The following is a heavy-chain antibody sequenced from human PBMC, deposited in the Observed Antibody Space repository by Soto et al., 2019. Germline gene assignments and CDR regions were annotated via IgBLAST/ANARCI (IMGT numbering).Heavy chain of an antibody. Sequence: EVQLVESGGGLVKPGGSLRLSFEASGFTLSSFTRNWVRKVPGRGLEWVSSISSSSSYIYYADSVKGRLTISRDNAKNSLYLQMNSLRAEDTAVYYCARDSGGWWGDAFDIWGQGTMVTVSS. J-gene: IGHJ3*02. CDR3: ARDSGGWWGDAFDI. CDR2: ISSSSSYI. CDR1: GFTLSSFT. D-gene: IGHD2-15*01. V-gene: IGHV3-21*01.